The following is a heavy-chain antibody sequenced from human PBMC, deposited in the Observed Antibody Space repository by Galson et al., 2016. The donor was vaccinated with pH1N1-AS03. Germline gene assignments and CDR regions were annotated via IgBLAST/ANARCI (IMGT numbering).Heavy chain of an antibody. CDR1: GFSLSTGGMR. CDR2: IDWDDGT. V-gene: IGHV2-70*04. D-gene: IGHD5-24*01. CDR3: ARTLNYNTGLDV. Sequence: PALVKPTQTLTLTCTVSGFSLSTGGMRVSWIRQPPGKALKWLGRIDWDDGTFYSTSLKTRLTISKDTSKNQVVLTMTNMDPVDTGTYYCARTLNYNTGLDVWGPGATVTVSS. J-gene: IGHJ6*02.